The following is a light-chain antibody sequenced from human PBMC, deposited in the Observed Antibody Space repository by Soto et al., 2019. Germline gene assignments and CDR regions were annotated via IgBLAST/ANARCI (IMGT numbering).Light chain of an antibody. CDR2: EVS. V-gene: IGLV2-8*01. Sequence: QSVLTQPPSASGSPGQSVTISCTGTSSDVGGYNYVSWYQQHPGQAPKLMIYEVSKRPSGVPDRFSGSKSGNTASLTVSGLQAEDEADYYCSSYGGSNNYVFGTGTKVT. CDR1: SSDVGGYNY. CDR3: SSYGGSNNYV. J-gene: IGLJ1*01.